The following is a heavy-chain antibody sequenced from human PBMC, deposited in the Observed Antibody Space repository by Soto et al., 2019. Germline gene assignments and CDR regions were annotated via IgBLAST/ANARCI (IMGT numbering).Heavy chain of an antibody. CDR1: GFSLSTRGGG. CDR3: AHRIKAGEAVGSPIFDF. CDR2: LNWSDTK. Sequence: QITLKESGPTLVKPTQTLTLTCTFSGFSLSTRGGGVGWIRQPPGKALEWHALLNWSDTKYYSPSLKSRLTITKDTSKNQVVLTMTDVDPVDTGTYYCAHRIKAGEAVGSPIFDFWGQGALVTVSS. J-gene: IGHJ4*02. D-gene: IGHD6-13*01. V-gene: IGHV2-5*01.